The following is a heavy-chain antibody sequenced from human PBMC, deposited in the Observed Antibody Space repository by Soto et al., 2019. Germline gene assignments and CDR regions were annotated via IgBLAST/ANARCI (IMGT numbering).Heavy chain of an antibody. CDR2: INYSGST. Sequence: SETLSLTCTVSGGSISSYYWSWIRQPPGKGLEWIGYINYSGSTNYNPSLKSRVTISVDTSKNQFSLKLSSVTAADTAVYYCARDRNGDYYFDYWGQGTLVTVSS. D-gene: IGHD4-17*01. V-gene: IGHV4-59*01. CDR1: GGSISSYY. J-gene: IGHJ4*02. CDR3: ARDRNGDYYFDY.